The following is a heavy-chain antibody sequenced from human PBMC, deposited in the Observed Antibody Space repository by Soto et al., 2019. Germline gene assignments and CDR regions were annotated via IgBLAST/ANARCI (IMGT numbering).Heavy chain of an antibody. CDR3: ARAMTTVTTIDY. CDR1: GGSISSGGYS. J-gene: IGHJ4*02. CDR2: IYHSGST. D-gene: IGHD4-17*01. V-gene: IGHV4-30-2*01. Sequence: SETLSLTCAVSGGSISSGGYSWSWIRQPPGKGLEWIGYIYHSGSTYYNPSLKSRVTISVDRSKNQFSLKLSSVTAADTAVYYCARAMTTVTTIDYWGQGNLVTVSS.